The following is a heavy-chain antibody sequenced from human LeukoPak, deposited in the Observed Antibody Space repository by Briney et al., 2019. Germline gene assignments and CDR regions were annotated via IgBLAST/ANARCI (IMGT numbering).Heavy chain of an antibody. V-gene: IGHV4-59*11. CDR2: THYSGST. D-gene: IGHD2/OR15-2a*01. Sequence: SETLSLTCTVSGGPISSQYRSWIRQPPGKGLEWIGYTHYSGSTNYNPSLKSRVTISVDTSKNQFSLRLSSVTAADTAIYYCAKMEGPPLPKYYMDVWGQGTTVTVSS. CDR1: GGPISSQY. J-gene: IGHJ6*01. CDR3: AKMEGPPLPKYYMDV.